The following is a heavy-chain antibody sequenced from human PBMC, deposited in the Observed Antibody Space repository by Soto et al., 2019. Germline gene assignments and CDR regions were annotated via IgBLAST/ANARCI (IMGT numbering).Heavy chain of an antibody. CDR2: IYTSGST. V-gene: IGHV4-4*07. Sequence: SETLSLTCTVSGGSISSYYWSWIRQPAGKGLEWIGRIYTSGSTNYNPSLKRRVTMSVDTSKNQFSLKLSSVTAADTAVYYCARDSLYYDILTGYYSEDWFDPWGQGTLVTVSS. CDR1: GGSISSYY. J-gene: IGHJ5*02. CDR3: ARDSLYYDILTGYYSEDWFDP. D-gene: IGHD3-9*01.